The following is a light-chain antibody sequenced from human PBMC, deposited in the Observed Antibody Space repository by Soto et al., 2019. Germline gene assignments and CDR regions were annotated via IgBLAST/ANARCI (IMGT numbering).Light chain of an antibody. CDR1: HSLVYSDGSTY. Sequence: DVVMTQSPLSLPVTLGQPASISCRASHSLVYSDGSTYLNRFQQRPGQSPRRLIYKVSIRDSGVPNRFSGRVSGTDFTLKISRVEAEDVWVYYCIHFTHWPCTVGQGTKVDSK. J-gene: IGKJ1*01. CDR2: KVS. V-gene: IGKV2-30*01. CDR3: IHFTHWPCT.